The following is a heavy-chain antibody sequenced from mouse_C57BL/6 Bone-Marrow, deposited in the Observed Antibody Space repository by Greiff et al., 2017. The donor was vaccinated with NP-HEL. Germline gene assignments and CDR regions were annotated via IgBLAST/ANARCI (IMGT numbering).Heavy chain of an antibody. CDR2: ISSGGSYT. D-gene: IGHD2-4*01. CDR1: GFTFSSYG. CDR3: ARHPTMITTGFDY. V-gene: IGHV5-6*01. J-gene: IGHJ2*01. Sequence: EVQGVESGGDLVKPGGSLKLSCAASGFTFSSYGMSWVRQTPDKRLEWVATISSGGSYTYYPDSVKGRFTISRDNAKNTLYLQMSSLKSEDTAMYYCARHPTMITTGFDYWGQGTTLTVSS.